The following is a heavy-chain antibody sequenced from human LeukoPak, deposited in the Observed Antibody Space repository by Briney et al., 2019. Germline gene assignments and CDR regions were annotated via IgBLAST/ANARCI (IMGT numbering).Heavy chain of an antibody. Sequence: GGSLRLSCAASGFTFSSYAMLWVRQAPGKGLEWVAVISYDGSNKYYADSVKGRFTISRDNSKNTLYLQMNSLRAEDTAVYYCARELWQQLVLRLYYYYGMDVWGQGTTVTVSS. CDR2: ISYDGSNK. D-gene: IGHD6-13*01. CDR3: ARELWQQLVLRLYYYYGMDV. V-gene: IGHV3-30-3*01. CDR1: GFTFSSYA. J-gene: IGHJ6*02.